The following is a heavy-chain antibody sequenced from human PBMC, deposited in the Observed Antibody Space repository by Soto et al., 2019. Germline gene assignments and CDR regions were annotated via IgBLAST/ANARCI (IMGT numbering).Heavy chain of an antibody. CDR3: TRAPSNALGDDYYGLDV. CDR2: IYSSGST. V-gene: IGHV4-59*01. J-gene: IGHJ6*02. Sequence: QVQLQESGPGLVKPSETLSLTCTVSSGSMSTYYWGWIRQAPRKELEWIGHIYSSGSTSYNPSLKNRVTISVDTFRNQFSLNLSSVTAADTAGYYCTRAPSNALGDDYYGLDVWGQGTTVTVSS. D-gene: IGHD3-16*01. CDR1: SGSMSTYY.